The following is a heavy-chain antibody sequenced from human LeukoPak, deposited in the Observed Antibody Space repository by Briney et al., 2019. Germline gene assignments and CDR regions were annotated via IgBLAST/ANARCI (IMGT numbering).Heavy chain of an antibody. J-gene: IGHJ4*02. CDR3: AVTRGIVVPTTGLFDY. V-gene: IGHV4-38-2*01. Sequence: PSETLSLTCAVSGYSISSGYYWGWIRPPPGKGREWIGSIYDSGSTYYNPSLKSRVTISVDTSKNQFSLTLSSVTAADTAVYYCAVTRGIVVPTTGLFDYWGQGTLVTVSS. CDR2: IYDSGST. D-gene: IGHD1-26*01. CDR1: GYSISSGYY.